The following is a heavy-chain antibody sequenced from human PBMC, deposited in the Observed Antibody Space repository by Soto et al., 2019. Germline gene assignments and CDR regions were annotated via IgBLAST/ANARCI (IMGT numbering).Heavy chain of an antibody. J-gene: IGHJ5*01. CDR1: GGSFSGHS. V-gene: IGHV4-34*01. D-gene: IGHD3-22*01. Sequence: LSLTCAVYGGSFSGHSWTWIRQSPGKGLEWIGDINHSGRVNYSPSLKSRVTISLDTSKNQFSLTLSAVTAADTAMYYCSTRAYDTNGYYRFDPWGQGTLVTVSS. CDR2: INHSGRV. CDR3: STRAYDTNGYYRFDP.